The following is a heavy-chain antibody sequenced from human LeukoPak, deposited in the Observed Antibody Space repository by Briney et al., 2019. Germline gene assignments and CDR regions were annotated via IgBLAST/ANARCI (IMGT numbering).Heavy chain of an antibody. CDR3: ARGGYYNGGHDAFDI. Sequence: GGSLRLSCAASGFTFDDYAMHWVRQAPGKGLEWVSGISWNSGSIGYADSVKGRFTISRDNAKNSLYLQMNSLRAEDTALYYCARGGYYNGGHDAFDIWGQGTMVTASS. CDR2: ISWNSGSI. CDR1: GFTFDDYA. D-gene: IGHD3-10*01. V-gene: IGHV3-9*01. J-gene: IGHJ3*02.